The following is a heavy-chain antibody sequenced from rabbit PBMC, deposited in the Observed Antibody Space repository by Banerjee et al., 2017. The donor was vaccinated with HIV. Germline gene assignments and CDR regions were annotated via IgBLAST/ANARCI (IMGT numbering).Heavy chain of an antibody. CDR3: ARAGYGGYGWDL. V-gene: IGHV1S45*01. J-gene: IGHJ4*01. CDR1: GFSFSSSYY. Sequence: QEQLEESGGGLVQPEGSLTLTCTASGFSFSSSYYMCWVRQAPGKGLEWIACIYIGSGSTYYASWAKGRFTITKTSSTTVTLEMTSLTAADTATYFCARAGYGGYGWDLWGPGTLVTVS. CDR2: IYIGSGST. D-gene: IGHD6-1*01.